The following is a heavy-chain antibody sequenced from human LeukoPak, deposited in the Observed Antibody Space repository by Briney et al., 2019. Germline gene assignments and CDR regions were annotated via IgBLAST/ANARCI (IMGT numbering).Heavy chain of an antibody. CDR2: IYSGGST. CDR1: GFIFSDYY. Sequence: GGSLRLSCTASGFIFSDYYMSCVRQAPGKGLEWVSVIYSGGSTYYADSGKGRFTISRDNSKNTLYLQMNSLRAEDTAVYYCASLNSYGYDTDYWGQGTLVTVSS. J-gene: IGHJ4*02. D-gene: IGHD5-18*01. V-gene: IGHV3-53*01. CDR3: ASLNSYGYDTDY.